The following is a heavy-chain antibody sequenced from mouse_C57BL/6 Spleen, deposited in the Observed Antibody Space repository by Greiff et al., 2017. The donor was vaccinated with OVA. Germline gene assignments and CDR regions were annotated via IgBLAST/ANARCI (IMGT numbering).Heavy chain of an antibody. Sequence: VKLQQPGAELVMPGASVKLSCKASGYTFTSYWMHWVKQRPGQGLEWIGEIDPSDSYTNYNQKFKGKSTLTVDKSSSTAYMQLSSLTSEDSAVYYCAGQLGRYFDVWGTGTTVTVSS. CDR1: GYTFTSYW. D-gene: IGHD4-1*02. CDR2: IDPSDSYT. CDR3: AGQLGRYFDV. J-gene: IGHJ1*03. V-gene: IGHV1-69*01.